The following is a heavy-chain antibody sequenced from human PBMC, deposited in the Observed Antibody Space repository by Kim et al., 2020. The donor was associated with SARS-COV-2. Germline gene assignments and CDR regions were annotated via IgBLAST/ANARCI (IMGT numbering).Heavy chain of an antibody. J-gene: IGHJ4*02. D-gene: IGHD6-13*01. V-gene: IGHV1-24*01. Sequence: YAQKFQGRVTMTEDTSTDTAYMELSSLRSEDTAVYYCATEGDSSSSGFDYWGQGTLVTVSS. CDR3: ATEGDSSSSGFDY.